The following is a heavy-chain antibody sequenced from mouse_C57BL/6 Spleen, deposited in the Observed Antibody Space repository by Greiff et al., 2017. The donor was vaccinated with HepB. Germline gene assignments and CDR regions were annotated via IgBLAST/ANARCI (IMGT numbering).Heavy chain of an antibody. CDR2: IYPGDGDT. CDR1: GYAFSSSW. D-gene: IGHD1-1*01. J-gene: IGHJ2*01. V-gene: IGHV1-82*01. CDR3: ASTTVVARYYFDY. Sequence: VQLQQSGPELVKPGASVKISCKASGYAFSSSWMNWVKQRPGKGLEWIGRIYPGDGDTNYNGKFKGKATLTADKSSSTAYMQLSSLTSEDSAVYFCASTTVVARYYFDYWGQGTTLTVSS.